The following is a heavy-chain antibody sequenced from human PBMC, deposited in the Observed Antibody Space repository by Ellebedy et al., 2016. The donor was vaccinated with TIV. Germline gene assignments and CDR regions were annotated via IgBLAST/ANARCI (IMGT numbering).Heavy chain of an antibody. J-gene: IGHJ4*02. D-gene: IGHD4-17*01. CDR2: ISRSGSSI. Sequence: GESLKISXAASGFTFSDYNMNWVRQAPGKGLEWVSSISRSGSSIYYADSVRGRFTVSRDNARNSLHLQMNSLRAEDTGVYFCARGRRATETTIYWGQGALVTVSS. V-gene: IGHV3-21*01. CDR1: GFTFSDYN. CDR3: ARGRRATETTIY.